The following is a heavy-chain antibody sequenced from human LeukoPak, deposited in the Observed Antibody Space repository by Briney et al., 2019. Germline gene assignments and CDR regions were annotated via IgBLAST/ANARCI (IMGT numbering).Heavy chain of an antibody. V-gene: IGHV3-15*01. Sequence: GGSLRLSCAASGFTFSNAWMSWVRQAPGKGLEWVGRIKSKTDGGTTDYAAPVKGGFTISRDDSKNTLYLQMNSLKTEDTAVYYCTKRPTYCGGDCYLNWGQGTLVTVSS. J-gene: IGHJ4*02. CDR1: GFTFSNAW. CDR3: TKRPTYCGGDCYLN. D-gene: IGHD2-21*02. CDR2: IKSKTDGGTT.